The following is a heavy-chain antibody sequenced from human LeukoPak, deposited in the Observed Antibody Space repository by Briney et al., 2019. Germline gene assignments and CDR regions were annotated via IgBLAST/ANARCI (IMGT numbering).Heavy chain of an antibody. D-gene: IGHD2-2*01. CDR2: IGSVGHST. J-gene: IGHJ5*02. V-gene: IGHV3-23*01. CDR3: AKGGYCSSSSCYYGWFEP. Sequence: PGGSLRLSCAASGFTVSSNYMSWVRQAPGKGLEWVSLIGSVGHSTYYGDSVKGWFTISRDNSKNTFYLQMNSLRAEDTAAYYCAKGGYCSSSSCYYGWFEPWGQGTLVTVSS. CDR1: GFTVSSNY.